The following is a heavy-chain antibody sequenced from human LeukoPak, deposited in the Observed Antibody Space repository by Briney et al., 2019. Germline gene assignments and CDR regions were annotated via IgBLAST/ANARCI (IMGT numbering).Heavy chain of an antibody. V-gene: IGHV4-59*01. J-gene: IGHJ6*02. CDR1: GGSINSYY. CDR2: IYYSGST. Sequence: SETLSLTCTVSGGSINSYYWSWIRQPPGKGLEWIGYIYYSGSTNYNPSLKSRVTISADTSKNQFSLKLSSVTAADTAVYYCARGSGYSYYYYYYGMDVWGQGTTVTVSS. D-gene: IGHD5-18*01. CDR3: ARGSGYSYYYYYYGMDV.